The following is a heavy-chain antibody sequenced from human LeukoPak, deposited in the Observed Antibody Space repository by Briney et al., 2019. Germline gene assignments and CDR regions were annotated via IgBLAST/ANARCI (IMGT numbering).Heavy chain of an antibody. CDR3: ARVRHGWLDP. Sequence: SETLSLTCTVSGDSISGYYWSWIRQPPGKGLEWIGYIYYTGSTNYNPPLKSRVTISVDTSKNQFSLKLGSVTAADTAVYYCARVRHGWLDPWGQGTLVTVSS. CDR2: IYYTGST. CDR1: GDSISGYY. J-gene: IGHJ5*02. V-gene: IGHV4-59*01. D-gene: IGHD3-16*01.